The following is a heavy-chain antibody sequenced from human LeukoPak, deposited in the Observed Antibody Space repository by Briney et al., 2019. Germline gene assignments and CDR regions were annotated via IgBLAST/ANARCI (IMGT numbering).Heavy chain of an antibody. CDR3: AKEDGNYGSGRYYYFDY. Sequence: GGSLRLSCAASGFTFSSYGMHWVRQAPGKGLEWVAVISYDGSKKYYADSVKGRFTMSRDNSKNMLDLQMNSLRAEDTAVYYCAKEDGNYGSGRYYYFDYWGQGTLVTVSS. CDR2: ISYDGSKK. J-gene: IGHJ4*02. V-gene: IGHV3-30*18. CDR1: GFTFSSYG. D-gene: IGHD3-10*01.